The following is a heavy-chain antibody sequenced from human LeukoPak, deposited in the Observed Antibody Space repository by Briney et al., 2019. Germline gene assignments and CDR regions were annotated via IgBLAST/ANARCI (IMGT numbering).Heavy chain of an antibody. J-gene: IGHJ3*02. CDR3: ARSYCSSTSCQTYDAFDI. V-gene: IGHV4-59*01. D-gene: IGHD2-2*01. CDR1: GGSISSYY. Sequence: SETLSLTCTVSGGSISSYYWSWIRQPPGKGLEWIGYIYYSGSTNYNPSLKSRVTISVDTSKNQFSLKLSSVTAADTAVYYCARSYCSSTSCQTYDAFDIWGRGTMVTVSS. CDR2: IYYSGST.